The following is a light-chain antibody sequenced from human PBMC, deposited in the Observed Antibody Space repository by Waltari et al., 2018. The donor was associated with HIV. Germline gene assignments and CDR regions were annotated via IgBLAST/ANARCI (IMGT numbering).Light chain of an antibody. V-gene: IGLV2-14*03. CDR3: SSYSSVNTFVV. CDR1: SSDIGRYNL. CDR2: DVI. Sequence: QSALTQPASVSGSPGQSLHISSTGSSSDIGRYNLFSWYQQFPGKAPKLLITDVIRRPLGVSDRFSGSKSGNTASLTISGLQAEDEASYFCSSYSSVNTFVVFGGGTKVTVL. J-gene: IGLJ2*01.